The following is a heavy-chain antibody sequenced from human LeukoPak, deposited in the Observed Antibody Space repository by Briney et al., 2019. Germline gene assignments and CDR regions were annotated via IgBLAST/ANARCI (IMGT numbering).Heavy chain of an antibody. V-gene: IGHV3-23*01. Sequence: GGSLRLSCAASGFTFSSYAMSWVRQAPGKGLEWVSAISGSGGSTYYADSVKGRFTISRDNSKNTLFLQLNSLRAEDTAVYYCARDSSWYDYWGQGTLVTVSS. CDR1: GFTFSSYA. D-gene: IGHD6-13*01. CDR3: ARDSSWYDY. CDR2: ISGSGGST. J-gene: IGHJ4*02.